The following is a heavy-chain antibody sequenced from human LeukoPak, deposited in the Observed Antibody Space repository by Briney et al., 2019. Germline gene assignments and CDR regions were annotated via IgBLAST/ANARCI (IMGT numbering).Heavy chain of an antibody. D-gene: IGHD3-22*01. CDR3: ARVREYYYDSSGYYYRDY. J-gene: IGHJ4*02. V-gene: IGHV3-66*01. Sequence: PGGSLRLSCAASGFTVSSNYMSWVRQAPGKGLEWVSVIYSGGSTYYADSVKGRFTISRDNSKNTLYLQMNSVRAEDTAVYYCARVREYYYDSSGYYYRDYWGQGTLVTVSS. CDR2: IYSGGST. CDR1: GFTVSSNY.